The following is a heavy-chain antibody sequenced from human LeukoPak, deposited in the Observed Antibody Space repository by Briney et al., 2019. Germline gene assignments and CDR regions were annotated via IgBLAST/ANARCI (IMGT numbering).Heavy chain of an antibody. Sequence: SGPTLVKPTQTLTLTCTFSGFSLSTSGVGVGWIRQPPGKALEWLALIYWNDDNRYSPSLRSRLTITKDTSKNQVVLTMTNMDPVDTATYYMYYFHYWGQGTLVTASS. V-gene: IGHV2-5*01. D-gene: IGHD3-10*02. CDR3: YYFHY. CDR2: IYWNDDN. CDR1: GFSLSTSGVG. J-gene: IGHJ4*02.